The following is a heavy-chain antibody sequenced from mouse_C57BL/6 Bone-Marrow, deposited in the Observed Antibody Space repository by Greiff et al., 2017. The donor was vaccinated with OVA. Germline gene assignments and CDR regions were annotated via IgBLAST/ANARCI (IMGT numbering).Heavy chain of an antibody. CDR2: IYPGSGST. CDR3: ARQGEVMVPVDY. V-gene: IGHV1-55*01. CDR1: GYTFTSYW. J-gene: IGHJ2*01. Sequence: QVQLKQPGAELVKPGASVKMSCKASGYTFTSYWITWVKQRPGQGLEWIGDIYPGSGSTNYNEKFKSKATLTVDTSSSTAYMQLSSLTSEDSAVYYCARQGEVMVPVDYWGQGTTLTVSS. D-gene: IGHD2-3*01.